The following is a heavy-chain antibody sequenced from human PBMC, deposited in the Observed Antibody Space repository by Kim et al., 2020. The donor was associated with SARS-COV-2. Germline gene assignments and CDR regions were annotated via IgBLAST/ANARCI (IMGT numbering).Heavy chain of an antibody. D-gene: IGHD3-3*02. CDR1: GFTFSNYV. J-gene: IGHJ6*03. CDR3: ARDGSVLAAHGRSYYYYYYMDV. Sequence: GGSLRLSCTASGFTFSNYVMHWVRQAPGKGLEWVAVIWYDGSNKYYADSVKGRFAISRDNSKNTLYLQMNSLRAEDTAVYYCARDGSVLAAHGRSYYYYYYMDVWGKGTTVTVSS. V-gene: IGHV3-33*01. CDR2: IWYDGSNK.